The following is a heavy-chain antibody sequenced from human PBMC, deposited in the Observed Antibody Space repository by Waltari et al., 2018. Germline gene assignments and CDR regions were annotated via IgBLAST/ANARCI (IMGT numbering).Heavy chain of an antibody. CDR3: ARANDEYWYFDL. Sequence: EVQLVESGGCLVQPGGSLRLSCAASGFPFSSYALHWVRQATGKGLEWVSAIGTAGDTYYPGSVKGRFTISRENAKNSLYLQMNSLRAGDTAVYYCARANDEYWYFDLWGRGTLVTVSS. V-gene: IGHV3-13*01. CDR2: IGTAGDT. D-gene: IGHD1-1*01. J-gene: IGHJ2*01. CDR1: GFPFSSYA.